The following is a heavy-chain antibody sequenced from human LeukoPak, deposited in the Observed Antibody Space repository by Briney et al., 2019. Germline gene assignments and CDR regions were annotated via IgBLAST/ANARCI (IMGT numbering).Heavy chain of an antibody. CDR3: ARGYSGSSWTDDY. V-gene: IGHV1-69*13. CDR2: IIPIFGTA. Sequence: GASVKVSCKASGGTFSSYAISWVRQAPGQGLEWMGGIIPIFGTAKYAQKVQGRVTITADESTSTAYMELRSLRSEDTAVDYCARGYSGSSWTDDYWGQGTLVTVSS. CDR1: GGTFSSYA. J-gene: IGHJ4*02. D-gene: IGHD1-26*01.